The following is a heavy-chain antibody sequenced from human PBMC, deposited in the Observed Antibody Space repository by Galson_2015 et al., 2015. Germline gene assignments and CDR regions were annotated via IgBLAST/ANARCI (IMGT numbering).Heavy chain of an antibody. CDR1: GFTFSSYG. J-gene: IGHJ4*02. Sequence: SLRLSCAASGFTFSSYGMHWVRQAPGKGLEWVAVIWYDGSNKYYADSVKGRFTISRDNSKNTLYLQMNSLRAEDTALYYCARGPSLSHYSDISAYAIDRYWGQGTLVAVSS. V-gene: IGHV3-33*01. D-gene: IGHD3-22*01. CDR2: IWYDGSNK. CDR3: ARGPSLSHYSDISAYAIDRY.